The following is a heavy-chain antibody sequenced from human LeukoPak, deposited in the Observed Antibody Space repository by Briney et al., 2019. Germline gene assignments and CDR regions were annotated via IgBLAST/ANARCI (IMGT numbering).Heavy chain of an antibody. J-gene: IGHJ4*02. D-gene: IGHD3-22*01. CDR1: GGSISSSSYY. Sequence: KASETLSLTCTVSGGSISSSSYYWGWIRQPPGKGLEWIGSIYYSGSTYYNPSLKSRVTISVDTSKNQFSLKLSSVTAADTAVYYCARLWPLDYDSSGYYDAYFDYWGQGTLVTVSS. V-gene: IGHV4-39*01. CDR3: ARLWPLDYDSSGYYDAYFDY. CDR2: IYYSGST.